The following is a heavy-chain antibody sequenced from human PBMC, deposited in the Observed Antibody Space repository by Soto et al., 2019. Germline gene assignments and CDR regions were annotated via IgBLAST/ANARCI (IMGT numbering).Heavy chain of an antibody. J-gene: IGHJ6*02. CDR3: ARDFTYGSGSYLYYYGMDV. Sequence: EVQLVESGGGLVQPGGSLRLSCAASGFTVSSSYMSWVRQAPGKGLEWVSVIYSGGSTYFADSVKGRFTISRDNSKNTLYLQMNSLRAEDTAVYYCARDFTYGSGSYLYYYGMDVWGQGTTVTVSS. D-gene: IGHD3-10*01. CDR2: IYSGGST. CDR1: GFTVSSSY. V-gene: IGHV3-66*01.